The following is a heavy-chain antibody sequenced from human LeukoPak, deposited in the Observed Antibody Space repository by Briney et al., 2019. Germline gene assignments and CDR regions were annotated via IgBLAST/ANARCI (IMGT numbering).Heavy chain of an antibody. CDR2: IYSSGSS. Sequence: SETLSLTCTVSGXSISSYYGSWIRQPAGKGLEWIGEIYSSGSSSYSPSLKNRVTMSVDTSKNQFSLKLTSVTAADTAVYYCARRGSSSGWSVDYWGQGTLVTVSS. D-gene: IGHD6-19*01. CDR3: ARRGSSSGWSVDY. CDR1: GXSISSYY. J-gene: IGHJ4*02. V-gene: IGHV4-4*07.